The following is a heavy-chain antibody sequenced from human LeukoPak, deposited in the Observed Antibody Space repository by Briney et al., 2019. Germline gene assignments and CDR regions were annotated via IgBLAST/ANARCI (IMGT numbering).Heavy chain of an antibody. J-gene: IGHJ1*01. CDR1: GGSISSGSYY. CDR2: IYTSGST. Sequence: SETLSLTCTVSGGSISSGSYYWSWIRQPAGKGLEWIGRIYTSGSTKYNPSLKSRVTISVDTSKNQFSLRLSSVTAADTAVYYCARGPVAGYFQHWGQGTLVTVSS. CDR3: ARGPVAGYFQH. V-gene: IGHV4-61*02. D-gene: IGHD6-19*01.